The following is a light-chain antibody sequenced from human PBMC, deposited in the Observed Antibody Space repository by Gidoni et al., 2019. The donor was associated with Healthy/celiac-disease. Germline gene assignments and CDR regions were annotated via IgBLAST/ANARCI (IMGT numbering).Light chain of an antibody. CDR1: QSVSSSD. Sequence: ELSFPPSPVTMSLSPAERATLSCRCSQSVSSSDLAWYQQKPGQAPRLLIYGASSRATGIPDRFSGSGSGTDFTLTISRLEPEDFAVYYCQQYGSSPLFSFGHGTKVDIK. J-gene: IGKJ3*01. CDR2: GAS. CDR3: QQYGSSPLFS. V-gene: IGKV3-20*01.